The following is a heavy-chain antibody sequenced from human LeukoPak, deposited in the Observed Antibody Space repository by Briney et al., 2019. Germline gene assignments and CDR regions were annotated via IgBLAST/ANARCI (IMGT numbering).Heavy chain of an antibody. Sequence: ASETLSLTCTVSGGSISSYYWSWIRQPAGKGLEWIGRISSSGSTNYNPSLKSRVTISVDTSKNQFSLKLSSVTAADTAVYFCARGPYSYDSSGAFDIWGQGTMVTVSS. CDR1: GGSISSYY. J-gene: IGHJ3*02. CDR2: ISSSGST. CDR3: ARGPYSYDSSGAFDI. D-gene: IGHD3-22*01. V-gene: IGHV4-4*07.